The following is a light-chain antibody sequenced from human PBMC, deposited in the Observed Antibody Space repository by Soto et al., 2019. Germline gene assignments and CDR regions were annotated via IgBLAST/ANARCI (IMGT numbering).Light chain of an antibody. CDR1: QRVSRN. Sequence: EIEMTQSPPTLSVSPGERATLSCSASQRVSRNIAWYRQKPGQAPTLLIYGASTSATGVPARFSGSGSGTEFSITIINLQSEDFAVYYCQQYNNWPYTFGQGTKLEIK. CDR3: QQYNNWPYT. V-gene: IGKV3-15*01. CDR2: GAS. J-gene: IGKJ2*01.